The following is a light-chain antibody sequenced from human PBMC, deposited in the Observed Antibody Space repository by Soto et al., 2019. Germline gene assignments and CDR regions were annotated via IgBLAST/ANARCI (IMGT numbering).Light chain of an antibody. CDR3: QSYDSSLSVV. J-gene: IGLJ2*01. CDR2: GNS. Sequence: QSVLTQPPSVSGAPGQRVTISCTGSSSNIGAGYDVHWYQQLPGTAPKLLIYGNSNRPSGVPDRFSGAKSGTSASLAITKLQAEDAADYYCQSYDSSLSVVFGGGTQLTVL. CDR1: SSNIGAGYD. V-gene: IGLV1-40*01.